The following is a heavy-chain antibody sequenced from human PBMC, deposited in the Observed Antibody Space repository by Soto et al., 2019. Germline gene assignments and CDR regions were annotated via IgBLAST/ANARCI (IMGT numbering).Heavy chain of an antibody. CDR2: MNPNSGGT. CDR3: ARDLAKGGGSAGFDY. CDR1: GYTFTGYY. D-gene: IGHD2-15*01. V-gene: IGHV1-2*02. Sequence: QVQLVQSGAEVKKPGASVKVSCKASGYTFTGYYIHWVRQAPGQGLEWMGWMNPNSGGTKYPQKFQGRVTMTRDTSIRTVYMSLTGLKSDDTAVYFCARDLAKGGGSAGFDYWGQGTLVAVSS. J-gene: IGHJ4*02.